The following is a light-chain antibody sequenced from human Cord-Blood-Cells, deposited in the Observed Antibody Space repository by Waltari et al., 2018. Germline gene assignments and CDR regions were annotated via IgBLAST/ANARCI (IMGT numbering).Light chain of an antibody. CDR2: AAS. CDR3: QQSYSTPPLT. Sequence: DIQMTQSPSSLSASVGDRVTITCRASQSISSYLNWYQQKPGKAPKLLIYAASSLQSGVPSRFSGSGSGTDCTLTISILQPEDFATYYCQQSYSTPPLTFGGGTKVEIK. CDR1: QSISSY. J-gene: IGKJ4*01. V-gene: IGKV1-39*01.